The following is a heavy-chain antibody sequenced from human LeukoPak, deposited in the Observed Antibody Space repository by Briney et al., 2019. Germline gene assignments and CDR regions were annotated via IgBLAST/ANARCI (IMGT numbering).Heavy chain of an antibody. CDR2: IYYSGST. V-gene: IGHV4-39*01. Sequence: SETLSLTCTVSGGPLSSSSYYWGWIRQPPGKGLEWIGSIYYSGSTYYNPSLKSRVTISVDTSKNQFSLKLSSVTAADTAVYYCATHDGYRGWYYYYMDVWGKGTTVTVSS. CDR1: GGPLSSSSYY. J-gene: IGHJ6*03. CDR3: ATHDGYRGWYYYYMDV. D-gene: IGHD1-26*01.